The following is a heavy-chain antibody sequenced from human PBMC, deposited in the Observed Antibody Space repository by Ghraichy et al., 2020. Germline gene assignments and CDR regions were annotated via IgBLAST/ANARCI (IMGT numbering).Heavy chain of an antibody. CDR3: ARDPLGGDSYGYYYD. J-gene: IGHJ4*02. CDR2: IKHSGST. V-gene: IGHV4-34*01. Sequence: SQTLSLTCAVYGGSFSGYSWSWIRQPPGKGLEWVGEIKHSGSTKYNPSLKSRVTISVDTTKNQFSLKLSSVLAADTAVYYCARDPLGGDSYGYYYDWGQGTLVTVSS. D-gene: IGHD5-18*01. CDR1: GGSFSGYS.